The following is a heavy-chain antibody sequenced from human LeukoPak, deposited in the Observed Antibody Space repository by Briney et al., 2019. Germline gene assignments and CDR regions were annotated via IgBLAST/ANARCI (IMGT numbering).Heavy chain of an antibody. D-gene: IGHD3-3*01. Sequence: GRSLRLSCAASGFTFSSYGMHWVRQAPGKGLEWVAVISYDGSNKYYADSVKGRFTISRDNSKNTLYLQMNSLRAEDTAVYYCAKEIYDFWSGHHDAFDIWGQGTMVTVSS. V-gene: IGHV3-30*18. CDR1: GFTFSSYG. J-gene: IGHJ3*02. CDR3: AKEIYDFWSGHHDAFDI. CDR2: ISYDGSNK.